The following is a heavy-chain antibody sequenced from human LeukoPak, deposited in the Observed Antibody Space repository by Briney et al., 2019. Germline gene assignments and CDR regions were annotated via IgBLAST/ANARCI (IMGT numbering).Heavy chain of an antibody. V-gene: IGHV4-59*01. D-gene: IGHD4-11*01. Sequence: SETLSLTRTVSGGSISSYYWSWIRQPPGKGLEWIGFIYYSGSTNYNPSLKSRVTISVDTSKNQFSLKLSSVTAADTAVYYCARMYSNYFDYWGQGTLVTVSS. CDR1: GGSISSYY. CDR2: IYYSGST. J-gene: IGHJ4*02. CDR3: ARMYSNYFDY.